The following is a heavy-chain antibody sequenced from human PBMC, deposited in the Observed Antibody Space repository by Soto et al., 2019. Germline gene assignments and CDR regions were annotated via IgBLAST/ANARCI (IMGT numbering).Heavy chain of an antibody. V-gene: IGHV3-53*01. CDR1: GLSVRNNY. CDR3: AKLQAYSYGPGAYFGY. Sequence: PGGSLRLSCTASGLSVRNNYMSWVRQAPGMGLEWVSVIYNDGSTDSVDSVKGRFTISRDNSKNTLFLQMNSLRAEDTAVYYCAKLQAYSYGPGAYFGYWGQGTLVTVSS. CDR2: IYNDGST. J-gene: IGHJ4*02. D-gene: IGHD5-18*01.